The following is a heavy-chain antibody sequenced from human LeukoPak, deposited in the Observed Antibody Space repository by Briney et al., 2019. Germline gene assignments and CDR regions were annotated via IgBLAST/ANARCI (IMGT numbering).Heavy chain of an antibody. D-gene: IGHD3-10*01. J-gene: IGHJ5*02. CDR3: ARCERVWFGELLGGFDH. CDR1: GGSISSYY. CDR2: IYYSGST. V-gene: IGHV4-59*08. Sequence: SETLSLTCTVSGGSISSYYWSWIRQPPGTGLEWIGYIYYSGSTNYNPSLKSRVTISVDTSKNQFSLKLSSVTAADTAVYYCARCERVWFGELLGGFDHWGQGTLVTVSS.